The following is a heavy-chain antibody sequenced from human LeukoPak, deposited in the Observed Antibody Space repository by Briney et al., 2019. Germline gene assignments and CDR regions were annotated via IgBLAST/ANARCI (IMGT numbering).Heavy chain of an antibody. V-gene: IGHV3-64D*09. Sequence: GGSLRLSCSASGFTFSSCAMHWVRQAPGKGLEYVSAISSNGGSTYYADSVKGRFTISRDNSKNTLYLQMSSLRAEDTAVYYCVKSGIKGYYYDSSGYYWGQGTLVTVSS. J-gene: IGHJ4*02. CDR3: VKSGIKGYYYDSSGYY. D-gene: IGHD3-22*01. CDR1: GFTFSSCA. CDR2: ISSNGGST.